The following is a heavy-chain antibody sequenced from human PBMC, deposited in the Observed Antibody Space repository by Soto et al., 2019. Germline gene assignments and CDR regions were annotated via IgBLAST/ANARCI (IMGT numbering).Heavy chain of an antibody. CDR2: TSDDGTNK. D-gene: IGHD3-16*01. V-gene: IGHV3-30*03. CDR3: ATRGFTRQFDD. CDR1: GFTFSTSG. Sequence: GGSLRLSCAASGFTFSTSGMRWVRQAPGKGLEWVAVTSDDGTNKYYADSVKGRFTISRDNSKNTLYLQMNSLRAEDTAVYYCATRGFTRQFDDWGPGTLVTVSS. J-gene: IGHJ4*01.